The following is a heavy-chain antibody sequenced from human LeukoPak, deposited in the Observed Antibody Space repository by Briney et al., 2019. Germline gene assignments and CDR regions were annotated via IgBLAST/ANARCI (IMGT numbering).Heavy chain of an antibody. D-gene: IGHD2-21*02. J-gene: IGHJ4*02. Sequence: GRIYTSGSTNYNPSLKSQVTMSVDTSKNQFSLKLTSVTAADTAVYYCARDPGDYPPYYFDYWGQGTLVTVSS. CDR2: IYTSGST. CDR3: ARDPGDYPPYYFDY. V-gene: IGHV4-4*07.